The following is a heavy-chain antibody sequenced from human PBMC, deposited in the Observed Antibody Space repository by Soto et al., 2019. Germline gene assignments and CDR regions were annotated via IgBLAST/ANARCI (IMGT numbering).Heavy chain of an antibody. V-gene: IGHV3-23*01. D-gene: IGHD3-3*01. Sequence: PGGSLRLSCAASGFTFSSYAMSWVRQAPGKGLEWVSAISGSGGSTYYADSVKGRFTISRDNSKNTLYLQMNSLRAEDTAVYYCAKIGLGYYTLNWFDPWGQGTLVTVPQ. J-gene: IGHJ5*02. CDR3: AKIGLGYYTLNWFDP. CDR1: GFTFSSYA. CDR2: ISGSGGST.